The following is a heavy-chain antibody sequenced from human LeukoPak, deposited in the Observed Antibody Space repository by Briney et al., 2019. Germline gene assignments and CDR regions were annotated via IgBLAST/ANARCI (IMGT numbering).Heavy chain of an antibody. CDR3: TRGNYGMDV. CDR1: GFTFSTYW. J-gene: IGHJ6*02. V-gene: IGHV3-74*01. Sequence: GGSLRLSCAASGFTFSTYWMHWVRQAPGKGLVWVSHINRDGSSTNYADSVKGRFTISRDNAESTLYLQMNSLRVEDTAVYYCTRGNYGMDVWGQRTTVTVSS. CDR2: INRDGSST.